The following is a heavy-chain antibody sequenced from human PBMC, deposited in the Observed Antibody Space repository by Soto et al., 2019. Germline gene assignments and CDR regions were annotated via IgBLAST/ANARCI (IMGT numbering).Heavy chain of an antibody. CDR3: AKVSAAGYYYYYGMDV. Sequence: PGGSLRLSCAASGFTFSSYAMSWVRQAPGKGLEWVSAISGSGGSTYYADSVKGRFTISRDNSKNTLYLQMNSLRAEDTAVYYCAKVSAAGYYYYYGMDVWGQGTTVTAP. CDR2: ISGSGGST. D-gene: IGHD6-13*01. V-gene: IGHV3-23*01. J-gene: IGHJ6*02. CDR1: GFTFSSYA.